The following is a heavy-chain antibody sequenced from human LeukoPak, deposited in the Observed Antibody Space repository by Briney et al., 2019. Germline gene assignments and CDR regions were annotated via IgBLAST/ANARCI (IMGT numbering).Heavy chain of an antibody. V-gene: IGHV1-3*01. Sequence: GASVKVSCKASGYTFTSYAMHWVRQAPGQRLEWMGWINAGNGNTKYSQKFQGRVTITRDTSASTAYMELSSLRSEDTAVYYCARFGPDYYGSGSYIPFDYWGQGTLVTVSS. D-gene: IGHD3-10*01. J-gene: IGHJ4*02. CDR2: INAGNGNT. CDR3: ARFGPDYYGSGSYIPFDY. CDR1: GYTFTSYA.